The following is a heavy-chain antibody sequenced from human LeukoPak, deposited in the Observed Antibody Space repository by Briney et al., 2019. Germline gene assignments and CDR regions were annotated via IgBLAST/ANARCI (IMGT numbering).Heavy chain of an antibody. D-gene: IGHD2-2*01. J-gene: IGHJ4*02. CDR3: ARGATGYCSSTSCSPFFDY. CDR2: IYHSGST. V-gene: IGHV4-30-2*01. CDR1: GGSISSGGYY. Sequence: PSETLSLTCTVSGGSISSGGYYWSWIRQPPGKGLEWIGYIYHSGSTYYNPSLKSRVTISVDRSKTQFSLKLSSVTAADTAVYYCARGATGYCSSTSCSPFFDYWGQGTLVTVSS.